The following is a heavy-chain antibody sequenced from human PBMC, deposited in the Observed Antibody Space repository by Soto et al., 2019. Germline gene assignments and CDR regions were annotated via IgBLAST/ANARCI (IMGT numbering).Heavy chain of an antibody. CDR3: TTAHTVTTDY. J-gene: IGHJ4*02. V-gene: IGHV3-15*01. CDR2: IKSKTDGGTT. Sequence: EVQLVESGGGLVKPGGSLRLSCAASGFTFSNAWMSWVRQAPGKGLEWVGRIKSKTDGGTTDYAAPVKGRFTISGDDSKTTVSRQMNSLKTEDTALYYCTTAHTVTTDYWGQGTLVTVSS. CDR1: GFTFSNAW. D-gene: IGHD4-17*01.